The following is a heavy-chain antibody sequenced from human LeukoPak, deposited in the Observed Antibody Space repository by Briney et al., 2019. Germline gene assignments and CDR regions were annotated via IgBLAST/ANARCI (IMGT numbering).Heavy chain of an antibody. Sequence: PGGSLRLSCAASGFTFGTYSMNWVRQAPGKGLEWVSSISSSSTYIYYADSVKGRFTISRDNAKNSVYLQMNSLRVEDTAVYYCATTRLRELNNGFDIWGRGTVVSVSS. J-gene: IGHJ3*02. CDR1: GFTFGTYS. V-gene: IGHV3-21*01. CDR2: ISSSSTYI. D-gene: IGHD4-17*01. CDR3: ATTRLRELNNGFDI.